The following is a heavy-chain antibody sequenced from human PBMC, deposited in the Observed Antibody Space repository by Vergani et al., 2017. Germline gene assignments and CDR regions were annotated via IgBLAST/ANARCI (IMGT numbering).Heavy chain of an antibody. CDR3: AGGARSSFYYYYYMDV. J-gene: IGHJ6*03. CDR1: GFTFSSYS. V-gene: IGHV3-21*01. Sequence: EVQLVESGGGLVKPGGSLRLSCAASGFTFSSYSMNWVRQAPGKGLEWVSFISSSSSHIYYAASVNGRSTISRDNTKNSLYLQMNSLRAEDTAVYYWAGGARSSFYYYYYMDVWGKGTTVTVSS. CDR2: ISSSSSHI. D-gene: IGHD6-19*01.